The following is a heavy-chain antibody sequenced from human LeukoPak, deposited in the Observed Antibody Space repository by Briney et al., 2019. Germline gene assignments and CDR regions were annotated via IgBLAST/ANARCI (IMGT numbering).Heavy chain of an antibody. Sequence: GASLKASCKASGYTFTSYGISWVRQAPGQGLEWMGWISTYNGYTYYAQNLQGRVTMTTDTSTSTAYMELRSLRSDDTAVYYCARYIAARRYFDYWGQGTLVTVSS. CDR2: ISTYNGYT. J-gene: IGHJ4*02. CDR1: GYTFTSYG. CDR3: ARYIAARRYFDY. D-gene: IGHD6-6*01. V-gene: IGHV1-18*01.